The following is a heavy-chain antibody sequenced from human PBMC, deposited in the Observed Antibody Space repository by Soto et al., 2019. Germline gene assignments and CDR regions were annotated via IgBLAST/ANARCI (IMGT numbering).Heavy chain of an antibody. CDR3: AGAYTVTTRPFDY. CDR2: IYYSGST. Sequence: QVQLQESGPGLVKPSQTLSLTCTVSGGSISSGDYYWSWIRQPQGKGLEWIGYIYYSGSTYYNPSLKSRVTISVDTSKNQFSRKLSSVTAADTAVYYCAGAYTVTTRPFDYWGQGTLVTVSS. D-gene: IGHD4-17*01. J-gene: IGHJ4*02. V-gene: IGHV4-30-4*01. CDR1: GGSISSGDYY.